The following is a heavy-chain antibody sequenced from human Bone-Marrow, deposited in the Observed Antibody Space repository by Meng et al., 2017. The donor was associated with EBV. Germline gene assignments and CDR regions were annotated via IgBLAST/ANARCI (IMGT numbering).Heavy chain of an antibody. D-gene: IGHD3-3*02. CDR2: INEDGRTT. Sequence: EVQLVESGGALVLPGGSLRLSCAASGFTFSTYWMHWVRQAPGKGLVWISRINEDGRTTTYADSVKGRFTISRDNTKNTLYLQMNSLRVEDTALYFCSRDLAGPYDDWGQGTLVTVSS. CDR3: SRDLAGPYDD. CDR1: GFTFSTYW. J-gene: IGHJ4*02. V-gene: IGHV3-74*01.